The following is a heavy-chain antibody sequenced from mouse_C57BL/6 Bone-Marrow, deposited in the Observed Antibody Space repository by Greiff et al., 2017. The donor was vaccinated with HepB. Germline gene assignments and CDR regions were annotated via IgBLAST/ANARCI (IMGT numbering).Heavy chain of an antibody. Sequence: EVQLQQSGPALVQPGASVKISCKASGYSFTGYYMHWVKQSHGNILDWIGYIYPYNGVSSYNQKFKGKATLTVDKSSSTAYMELLSLTSEDSAVYDCASHYTGSAPYYEVWGTETTVTVSS. D-gene: IGHD1-1*01. CDR3: ASHYTGSAPYYEV. CDR1: GYSFTGYY. CDR2: IYPYNGVS. V-gene: IGHV1-31*01. J-gene: IGHJ1*03.